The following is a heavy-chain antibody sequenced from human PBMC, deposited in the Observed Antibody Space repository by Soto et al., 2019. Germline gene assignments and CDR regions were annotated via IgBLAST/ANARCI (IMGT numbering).Heavy chain of an antibody. J-gene: IGHJ3*02. V-gene: IGHV3-53*01. Sequence: LRLSCAASGFTVSSNYMSWVRQAPGKGLEWVSVIYSGGSTYYADSVKGRFTISRDNSKNTLYLQMNSLRAEDTAVYYCAKNRYDSSGYYPAFDIWGQGTMVTVSS. CDR3: AKNRYDSSGYYPAFDI. D-gene: IGHD3-22*01. CDR2: IYSGGST. CDR1: GFTVSSNY.